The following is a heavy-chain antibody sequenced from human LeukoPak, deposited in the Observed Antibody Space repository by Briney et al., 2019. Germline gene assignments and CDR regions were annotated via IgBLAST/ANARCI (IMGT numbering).Heavy chain of an antibody. CDR2: INHSGST. D-gene: IGHD2-2*01. Sequence: SETLSLTCAVYGGSFSGYYWSWIRQPPGKGLEWIGEINHSGSTNYNPSLESRVTISVDTSKNQFSLKLSSVTAADTAVYYCARGIVVVPAAMGRYYYYGMDVWGQGTTVTVSS. CDR3: ARGIVVVPAAMGRYYYYGMDV. V-gene: IGHV4-34*01. J-gene: IGHJ6*02. CDR1: GGSFSGYY.